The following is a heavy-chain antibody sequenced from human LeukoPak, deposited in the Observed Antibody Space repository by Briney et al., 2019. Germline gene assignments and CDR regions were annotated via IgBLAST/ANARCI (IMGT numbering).Heavy chain of an antibody. Sequence: GGSLRLSCAASGFTFSTYGMYWVRQAPGKGLEWVAVISFDGSNKYYVDSVKGRFTISRDSAKNSLYLQMNSLRDEDTAVYYCARVVKDNNMVRGAHGMDVWGQGTTVTVSS. D-gene: IGHD3-10*01. J-gene: IGHJ6*02. CDR1: GFTFSTYG. CDR3: ARVVKDNNMVRGAHGMDV. V-gene: IGHV3-30*03. CDR2: ISFDGSNK.